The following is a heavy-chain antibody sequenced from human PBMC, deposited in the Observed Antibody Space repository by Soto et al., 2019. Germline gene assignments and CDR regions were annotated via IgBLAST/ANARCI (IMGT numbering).Heavy chain of an antibody. CDR2: ISSSGSTI. V-gene: IGHV3-11*01. D-gene: IGHD3-3*01. CDR3: ARSHYDFWSGLYYYGMDV. Sequence: PGGSLRLSCAASGFTFSDYYMSWIRQAPGKGLEWVSYISSSGSTIYYADSVKGRFTISRDNAKNSLYLQMNSLRAEDTAVYYCARSHYDFWSGLYYYGMDVWGQGTTVTVSS. CDR1: GFTFSDYY. J-gene: IGHJ6*02.